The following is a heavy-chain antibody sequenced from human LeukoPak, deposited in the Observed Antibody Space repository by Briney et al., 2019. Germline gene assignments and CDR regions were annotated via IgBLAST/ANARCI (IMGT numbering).Heavy chain of an antibody. J-gene: IGHJ4*02. CDR2: ITTSGSNK. V-gene: IGHV3-48*02. CDR3: ATDRDWSFDY. Sequence: GGSLRLSRAASGFPFSTYSVNWVRQAPGKGLEWISYITTSGSNKFYADSVKGRFTVSRDNTRNSLYLQMNSLRDEDTAIYYCATDRDWSFDYWGQGTLVAVSS. CDR1: GFPFSTYS. D-gene: IGHD3-9*01.